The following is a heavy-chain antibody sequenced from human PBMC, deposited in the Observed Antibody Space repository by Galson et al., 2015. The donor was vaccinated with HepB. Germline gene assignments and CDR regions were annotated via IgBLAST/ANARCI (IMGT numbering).Heavy chain of an antibody. CDR2: INHSGST. D-gene: IGHD3-22*01. J-gene: IGHJ4*02. V-gene: IGHV4-34*01. Sequence: ETLSLTCAVYGGSLSGYYWSWIRQPPGKGLEWIGEINHSGSTNYNPSLKSRVTISVDTSKNQFSLKLSSVTAADTAVYYCARGLGYYDSSGYYYYFGYWGQGTLVTVSS. CDR1: GGSLSGYY. CDR3: ARGLGYYDSSGYYYYFGY.